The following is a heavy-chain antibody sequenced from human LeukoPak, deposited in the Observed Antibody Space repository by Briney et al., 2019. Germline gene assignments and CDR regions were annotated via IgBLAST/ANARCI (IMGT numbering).Heavy chain of an antibody. CDR3: ARSEMATIIDY. CDR2: IYYSGST. V-gene: IGHV4-59*01. Sequence: SETLSLTCTVSGCSFSSYYWSWIRQPPGKGLEWIGYIYYSGSTNYNPSLKSRVTILVDTSKNQFSLKLSSVTAADTAVYYCARSEMATIIDYWGQGTLVTVSS. D-gene: IGHD5-24*01. CDR1: GCSFSSYY. J-gene: IGHJ4*02.